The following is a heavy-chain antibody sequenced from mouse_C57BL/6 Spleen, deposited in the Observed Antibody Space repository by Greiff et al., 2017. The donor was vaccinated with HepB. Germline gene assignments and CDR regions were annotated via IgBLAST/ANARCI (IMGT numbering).Heavy chain of an antibody. J-gene: IGHJ2*01. CDR3: ARGITTDYFDY. V-gene: IGHV1-4*01. D-gene: IGHD1-1*01. CDR1: GYTFTSYT. Sequence: VQLQQSGAELARPGASVKMSCKASGYTFTSYTMHWVKQRPGQGLEWIGYINPSSGYTKYNQKFKDKATLTADKSSSTAYMQLSSLTSEDSAVYYCARGITTDYFDYWGQGTTLTVSS. CDR2: INPSSGYT.